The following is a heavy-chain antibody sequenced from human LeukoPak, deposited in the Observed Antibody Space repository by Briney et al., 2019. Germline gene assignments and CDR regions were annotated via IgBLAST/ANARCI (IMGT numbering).Heavy chain of an antibody. D-gene: IGHD3-3*01. V-gene: IGHV4-59*01. CDR1: GGSISSYY. Sequence: SETLSLTCTVSGGSISSYYWSWIRQPPGKGLEWIGYIYYSGSTDYNPSLKSRVTISVDTSKNQFSLKLSSVTAADTAVYYCARPRRPTLFGVMDPNWFDPWGQGTLVTVSS. CDR3: ARPRRPTLFGVMDPNWFDP. CDR2: IYYSGST. J-gene: IGHJ5*02.